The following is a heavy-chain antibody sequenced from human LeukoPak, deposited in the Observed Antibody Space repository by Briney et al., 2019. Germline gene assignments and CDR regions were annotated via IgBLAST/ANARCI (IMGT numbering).Heavy chain of an antibody. J-gene: IGHJ4*02. CDR3: TTDYYYDSSGYYSGDY. CDR2: IKSKTDGGTT. V-gene: IGHV3-15*01. Sequence: KTGGSLRLSCPPSGFTFSNAWMSWVRQAPGKGLEWVGRIKSKTDGGTTDYAAPVKGRFTISRDDSKNTLYLQMNSLKTEDTAVYYCTTDYYYDSSGYYSGDYWGQGTLVTVS. CDR1: GFTFSNAW. D-gene: IGHD3-22*01.